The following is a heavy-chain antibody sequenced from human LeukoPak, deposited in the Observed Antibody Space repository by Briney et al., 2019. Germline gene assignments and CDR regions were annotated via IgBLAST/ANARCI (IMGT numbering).Heavy chain of an antibody. Sequence: SETLSLTCTVSGGSMSNYYWSWIRQPAGKGLEWIGRIYTSGSSTYNPSVKSRVTMSVDTSKNQFSLKLSSVTAADTAVYYCARLSVPDAEGAFDIWGQGTLVTVSS. D-gene: IGHD2-2*01. V-gene: IGHV4-4*07. J-gene: IGHJ3*02. CDR2: IYTSGSS. CDR3: ARLSVPDAEGAFDI. CDR1: GGSMSNYY.